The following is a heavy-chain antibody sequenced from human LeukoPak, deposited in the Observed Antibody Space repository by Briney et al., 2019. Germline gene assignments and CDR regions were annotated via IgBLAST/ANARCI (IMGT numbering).Heavy chain of an antibody. CDR3: ARENYQSNWYFDL. CDR1: GFTFSSYA. Sequence: GGSLRLSCAASGFTFSSYAMSWVRQAPGKGLEWVLAISGNGGSTYYADSVKGRFTISRDNSKNTLYLQMNSLRAEDTAVYYCARENYQSNWYFDLWGRGTLVTVSS. J-gene: IGHJ2*01. V-gene: IGHV3-23*01. D-gene: IGHD2-2*01. CDR2: ISGNGGST.